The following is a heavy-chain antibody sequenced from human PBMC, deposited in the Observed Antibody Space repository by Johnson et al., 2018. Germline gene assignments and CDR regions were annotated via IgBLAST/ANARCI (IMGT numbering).Heavy chain of an antibody. Sequence: QVQLVQSGGGVVQPGTSLRLSCAASGFTFSNNGMHWVRQAPGKGLEWVAVISGDGNNKDHADSVKGRFTISRDNSKNTLYLQMDSLRAEDTAVYYCAKVVRSGGAYSPLADWGQGTLVTVSS. J-gene: IGHJ4*02. V-gene: IGHV3-30*18. D-gene: IGHD2-15*01. CDR1: GFTFSNNG. CDR3: AKVVRSGGAYSPLAD. CDR2: ISGDGNNK.